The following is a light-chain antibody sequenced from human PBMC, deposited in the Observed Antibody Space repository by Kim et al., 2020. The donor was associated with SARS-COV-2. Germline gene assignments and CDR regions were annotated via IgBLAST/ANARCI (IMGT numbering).Light chain of an antibody. CDR2: AAF. Sequence: DIQMTQSPSSQSASVGDRVTITCRASQSISSYLNWYQQKPGKAPNLLIYAAFSLQSGVPSRFSGSGSGTDFTLTISSLQPEDFATYYCQQSYSTPYTFGQGTKLEI. CDR1: QSISSY. CDR3: QQSYSTPYT. V-gene: IGKV1-39*01. J-gene: IGKJ2*01.